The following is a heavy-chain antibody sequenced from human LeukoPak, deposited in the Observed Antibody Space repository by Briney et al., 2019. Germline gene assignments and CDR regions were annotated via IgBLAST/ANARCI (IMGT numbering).Heavy chain of an antibody. CDR2: ISAYNGNT. D-gene: IGHD3-10*01. V-gene: IGHV1-18*01. Sequence: TSVKVSCKASGYTFTSYGISWVRQAPGQGLEWMGWISAYNGNTNYAQKLQGRVTMTTDTSTSTAYMELRSLRSEDTAVYYCARDLGPYGSGSYGHFDYWGQGTLVTVSS. CDR3: ARDLGPYGSGSYGHFDY. CDR1: GYTFTSYG. J-gene: IGHJ4*02.